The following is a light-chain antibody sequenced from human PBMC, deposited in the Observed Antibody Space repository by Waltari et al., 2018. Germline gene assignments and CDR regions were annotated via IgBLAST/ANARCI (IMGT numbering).Light chain of an antibody. J-gene: IGKJ4*01. CDR1: QIISTW. V-gene: IGKV1-5*03. Sequence: DIQMTQSLSTLSASVGARVTITCRASQIISTWLAWYQQKPGKAPKLLIYKASGLESGVPSRFSGSGSGTEFTLTISSLQPDDFATYYCQQYNDYPLTFGGGTKVEIK. CDR3: QQYNDYPLT. CDR2: KAS.